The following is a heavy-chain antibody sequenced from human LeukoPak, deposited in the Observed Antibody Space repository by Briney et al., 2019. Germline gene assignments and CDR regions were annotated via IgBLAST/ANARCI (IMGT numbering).Heavy chain of an antibody. Sequence: GGSLRLSCIGSGFTFRNYWMGWFRQAPGKGLQWVATIKPDESQKFLLDSVKGRFTISRDNAKESLYLQMDSLRVEDTAVYYCAKVARWLQPAGFDPWGQGTLVTVSS. D-gene: IGHD5-24*01. J-gene: IGHJ5*02. CDR2: IKPDESQK. V-gene: IGHV3-7*03. CDR1: GFTFRNYW. CDR3: AKVARWLQPAGFDP.